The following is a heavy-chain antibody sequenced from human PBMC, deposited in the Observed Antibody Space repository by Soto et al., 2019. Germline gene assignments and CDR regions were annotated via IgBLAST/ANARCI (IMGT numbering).Heavy chain of an antibody. V-gene: IGHV4-30-2*01. D-gene: IGHD3-22*01. CDR1: GGSISSGGYS. Sequence: QLQLQESGSGLVKPSQTLSLTCAVSGGSISSGGYSWSWIRQPPGKGLEWVGYIYHSGSTYYNQSLKSRDARSVDRSKHQFSLKLSSVTAAGTAVYYCARGDSSGFSLHFDYWGQGTLVTVSS. CDR3: ARGDSSGFSLHFDY. CDR2: IYHSGST. J-gene: IGHJ4*02.